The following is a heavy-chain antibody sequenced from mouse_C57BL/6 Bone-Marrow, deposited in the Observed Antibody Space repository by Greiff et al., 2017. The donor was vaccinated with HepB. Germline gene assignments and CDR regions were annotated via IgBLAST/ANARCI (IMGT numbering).Heavy chain of an antibody. CDR1: GYAFTNYL. CDR3: ARSWRGGSSWFAY. Sequence: QVQLQQSGAELVRPGTSVKVSCKASGYAFTNYLIEWVKQRPGQGLEWIGVINPGSGGTNYNEKFKGKATLTADKSSSTAYMQLSSLTSEDSAVYFCARSWRGGSSWFAYWGQGTLVTVSA. J-gene: IGHJ3*01. V-gene: IGHV1-54*01. CDR2: INPGSGGT. D-gene: IGHD1-1*01.